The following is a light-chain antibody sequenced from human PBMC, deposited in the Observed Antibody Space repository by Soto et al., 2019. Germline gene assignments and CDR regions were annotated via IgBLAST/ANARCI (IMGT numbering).Light chain of an antibody. V-gene: IGKV3-11*01. Sequence: EIVLTRSPGTLSLSPGHRSTLSCRASQRVSTFLAWYQQRPGQAPRLLISEASNRATGIPARLSGSASGTEFPLTISRMKPDDSATDYCQQYNTYSTFGQGTKVDIK. CDR3: QQYNTYST. J-gene: IGKJ1*01. CDR1: QRVSTF. CDR2: EAS.